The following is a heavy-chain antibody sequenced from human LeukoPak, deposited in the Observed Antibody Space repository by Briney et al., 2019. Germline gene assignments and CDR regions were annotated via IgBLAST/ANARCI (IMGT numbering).Heavy chain of an antibody. D-gene: IGHD2-15*01. J-gene: IGHJ4*02. V-gene: IGHV3-23*01. CDR1: GFPFSSYV. CDR2: ISGSGDNQ. CDR3: AKSPNSYCSGGTCYSPLDY. Sequence: GGSLTLSCTVSGFPFSSYVMTWVRQARGKGLEWLSPISGSGDNQYYADSVRGRFSISTDNSKNTVYLQMKSLRAEATAVYYCAKSPNSYCSGGTCYSPLDYWGQGSLVTVSS.